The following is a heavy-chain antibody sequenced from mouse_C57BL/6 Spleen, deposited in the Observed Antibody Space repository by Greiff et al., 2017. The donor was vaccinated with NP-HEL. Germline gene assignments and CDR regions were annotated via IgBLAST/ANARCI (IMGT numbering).Heavy chain of an antibody. CDR1: GYAFSSSW. J-gene: IGHJ1*03. CDR3: ARLYYYGSRPSYFDV. CDR2: IYPGDGDT. V-gene: IGHV1-82*01. D-gene: IGHD1-1*01. Sequence: VQLQQSGPELVKPGASVKISCKASGYAFSSSWMNWVKQRPGKGLEWIGRIYPGDGDTNYNGKFKGKATLTADKSSSTAYMQLSSLTSEDSAVYFCARLYYYGSRPSYFDVWGTGTTVTVSS.